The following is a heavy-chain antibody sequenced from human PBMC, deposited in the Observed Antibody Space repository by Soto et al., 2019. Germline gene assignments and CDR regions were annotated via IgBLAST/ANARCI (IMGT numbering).Heavy chain of an antibody. Sequence: SGPTLVNPTQTLTLTCTFSGFSLSTSGVGVGWIRQPPGKALEWLGIIFWDDDKLYRPSLKSRVTITKDTSKNQLVLTMTNMDPVDTATYYCAHLPWKQLWPRAPVAYWGQGTPVTVSS. CDR3: AHLPWKQLWPRAPVAY. V-gene: IGHV2-5*02. CDR1: GFSLSTSGVG. J-gene: IGHJ4*02. CDR2: IFWDDDK. D-gene: IGHD5-18*01.